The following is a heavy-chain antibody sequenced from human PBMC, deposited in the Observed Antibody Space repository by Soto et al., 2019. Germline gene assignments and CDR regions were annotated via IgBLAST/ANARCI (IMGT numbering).Heavy chain of an antibody. J-gene: IGHJ4*02. CDR1: GFTFSSYA. V-gene: IGHV3-30-3*01. Sequence: GGSLRLSCAASGFTFSSYAMHWVRQAPGKGLEWVAVISYDGSNKYYADSVKGRFTISRDNSKNTLYLQMNSLRAEDTAVYYCARGIGMATIIDYWGQGTLVTVSS. CDR2: ISYDGSNK. D-gene: IGHD5-12*01. CDR3: ARGIGMATIIDY.